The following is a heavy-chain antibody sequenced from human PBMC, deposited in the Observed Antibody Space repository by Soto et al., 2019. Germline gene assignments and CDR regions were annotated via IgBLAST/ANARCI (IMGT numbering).Heavy chain of an antibody. V-gene: IGHV3-23*01. CDR3: ATDSKLELRTTFDY. J-gene: IGHJ4*02. Sequence: PGGSLRLSCAASGFTFSSYAMSWVRQAPGKGLEWVSAISGSGGSTYYADSVKGRFTISRDNSKTTLYLQMNSLRAEATAVYYCATDSKLELRTTFDYWGQGTLVTVSS. CDR1: GFTFSSYA. CDR2: ISGSGGST. D-gene: IGHD1-7*01.